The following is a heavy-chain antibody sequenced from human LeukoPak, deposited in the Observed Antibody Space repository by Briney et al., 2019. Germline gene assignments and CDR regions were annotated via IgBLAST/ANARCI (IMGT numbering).Heavy chain of an antibody. D-gene: IGHD4-17*01. V-gene: IGHV3-23*01. CDR3: AKSGIGGLRGGYFDY. J-gene: IGHJ4*02. Sequence: SGGSLRLSCAASGFTFSSYAMNWVRQAPGKGLEWVSGISGRGGNTYYADSVKGQFTISRDNSKNTLYLQMNSLRAEDTAVSYCAKSGIGGLRGGYFDYWGQGTLVTVSS. CDR1: GFTFSSYA. CDR2: ISGRGGNT.